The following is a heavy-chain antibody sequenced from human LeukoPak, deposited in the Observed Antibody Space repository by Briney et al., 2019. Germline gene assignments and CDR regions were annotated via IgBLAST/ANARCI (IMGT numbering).Heavy chain of an antibody. CDR3: AKKSAPGGGYSYGYAEYYFDY. CDR2: IGGSGAST. Sequence: PGGSLRLSCAASGFTFSSYAMSWVRQAPGKGLEWVSSIGGSGASTYYADSVKGRFTISRDNSKNTLYLQMNSLRAEDTAVYYCAKKSAPGGGYSYGYAEYYFDYWGQGTLVTVSS. V-gene: IGHV3-23*01. CDR1: GFTFSSYA. J-gene: IGHJ4*02. D-gene: IGHD5-18*01.